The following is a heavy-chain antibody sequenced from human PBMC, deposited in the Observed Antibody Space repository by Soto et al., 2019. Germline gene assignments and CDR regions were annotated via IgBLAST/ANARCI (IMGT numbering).Heavy chain of an antibody. CDR1: GFSLSTSGVG. V-gene: IGHV2-5*02. D-gene: IGHD6-13*01. J-gene: IGHJ4*02. CDR3: AHKTAAGHYFDY. CDR2: IYLDDDK. Sequence: QITLKESGPTLVKPTQTLTLTCTFSGFSLSTSGVGVGWIRQPPGKALEWLALIYLDDDKRYSPSLKSRLTITKDTSKNQVVLTMTNMDPVDTATYYCAHKTAAGHYFDYWGQGTLVTVSS.